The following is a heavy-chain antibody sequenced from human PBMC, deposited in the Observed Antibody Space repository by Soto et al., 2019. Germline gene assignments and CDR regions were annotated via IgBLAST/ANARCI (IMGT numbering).Heavy chain of an antibody. CDR1: GFTFSIFA. J-gene: IGHJ4*02. CDR3: AKEVSMGSTVDLGY. CDR2: ISGSGGST. D-gene: IGHD2-8*01. V-gene: IGHV3-23*01. Sequence: GGSLRLSCAASGFTFSIFAMSWVRQSPGKGLEWVSTISGSGGSTYYADAVKGRFSISRDNSMGTLYLQMKSLRVEDTAIYYCAKEVSMGSTVDLGYWGQGTLVTVSS.